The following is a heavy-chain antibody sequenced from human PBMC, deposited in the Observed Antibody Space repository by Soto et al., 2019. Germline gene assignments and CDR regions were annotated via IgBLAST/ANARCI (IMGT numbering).Heavy chain of an antibody. CDR2: INHSGST. V-gene: IGHV4-34*01. Sequence: QVQLQQWGAGLLKPSETLSLTCAVYGGSFSGYYWSWIRQPPGKGLEWIGEINHSGSTNYNPSLNSRVTISVDTSKNQFSLKLSSVTAADTAVYYCARGKVAYGDYYYYGMDVWGQGTTVTVSS. CDR1: GGSFSGYY. CDR3: ARGKVAYGDYYYYGMDV. D-gene: IGHD4-17*01. J-gene: IGHJ6*02.